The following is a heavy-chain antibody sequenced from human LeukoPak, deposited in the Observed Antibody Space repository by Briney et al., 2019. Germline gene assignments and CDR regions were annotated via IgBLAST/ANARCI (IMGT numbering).Heavy chain of an antibody. Sequence: SETLSLTCTVSGGSISSYYWSWIRQPPGKGLEWIGYIYYSGSTNYNPSLKSRVTISVDTSKNQFSLKLSSVTAADTAVYYCARDFYYGSGSYYLDYWGQGTLVTVSS. V-gene: IGHV4-59*01. CDR2: IYYSGST. CDR3: ARDFYYGSGSYYLDY. D-gene: IGHD3-10*01. J-gene: IGHJ4*02. CDR1: GGSISSYY.